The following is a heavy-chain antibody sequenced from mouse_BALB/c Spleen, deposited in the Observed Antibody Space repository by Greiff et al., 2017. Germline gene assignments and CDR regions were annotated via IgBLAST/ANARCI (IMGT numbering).Heavy chain of an antibody. D-gene: IGHD2-4*01. CDR2: IYPGNSDT. J-gene: IGHJ2*01. CDR1: GYSFTSYW. Sequence: VQLHQSGTVLARPGASVKMSCKASGYSFTSYWMHWVKQRPGQGLEWIGAIYPGNSDTSYNQKFKGKAKLTAVTSASTAYMELSSLTNEDSAVYYCTRGASMITTDYWGQGTTLTVSS. CDR3: TRGASMITTDY. V-gene: IGHV1-5*01.